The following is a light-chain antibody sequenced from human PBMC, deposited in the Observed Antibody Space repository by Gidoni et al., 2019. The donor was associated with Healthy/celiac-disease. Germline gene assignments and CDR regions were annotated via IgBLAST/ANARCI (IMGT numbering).Light chain of an antibody. CDR2: GAS. Sequence: EIVLTQSPGTLSLSPGERATLSCSASQSVSSSYLAWYQQKPGQAPSLLIYGASIRATCIPDRFSCSGSGTDFTLTISRLEPEDFAVYYCQQYGSSRFTFXPXTKVDIK. V-gene: IGKV3-20*01. CDR1: QSVSSSY. CDR3: QQYGSSRFT. J-gene: IGKJ3*01.